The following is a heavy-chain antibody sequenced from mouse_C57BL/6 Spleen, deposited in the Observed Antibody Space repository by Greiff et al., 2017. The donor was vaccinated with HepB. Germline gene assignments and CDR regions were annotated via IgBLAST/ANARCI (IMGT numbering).Heavy chain of an antibody. D-gene: IGHD1-1*01. CDR3: ARGVTTVVAPLGY. CDR1: GYTFTSYG. J-gene: IGHJ2*01. Sequence: VQLQQSGAELARPGASVKLSCTASGYTFTSYGISWVKQRTGQGLEWIGEIYPRSGNTYYNEKFKGKATLTADKSSSSAYMEIRSLTSEDSAVYFGARGVTTVVAPLGYWGQGTTLTVSS. CDR2: IYPRSGNT. V-gene: IGHV1-81*01.